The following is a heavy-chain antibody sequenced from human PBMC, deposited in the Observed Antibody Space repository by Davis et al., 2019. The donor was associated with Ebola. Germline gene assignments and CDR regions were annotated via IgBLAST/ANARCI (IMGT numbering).Heavy chain of an antibody. D-gene: IGHD2-2*01. V-gene: IGHV3-30-3*01. J-gene: IGHJ4*02. Sequence: GESLKIPCAASGLTLSSYAMPWVRQAPGKGLEWVAVISYDGSNKYYADSVKGRFTISRDNAKNSLYLQMNSLRAEDTAVYYCARRYQLFDYWGQGPLVTVSS. CDR2: ISYDGSNK. CDR3: ARRYQLFDY. CDR1: GLTLSSYA.